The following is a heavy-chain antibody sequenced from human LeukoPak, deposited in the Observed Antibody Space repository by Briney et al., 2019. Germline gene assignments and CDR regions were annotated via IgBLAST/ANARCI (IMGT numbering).Heavy chain of an antibody. CDR1: GFTFSSYE. V-gene: IGHV3-48*03. CDR2: ISSSGSTI. J-gene: IGHJ4*02. CDR3: ARDLEIAAAGTNY. Sequence: GGSLRLSCAASGFTFSSYEMNWVRQAPGKGLEWVSYISSSGSTIYYADSVKGRFTISRDNAKNSLYLQMNSLRAEDTAVYYCARDLEIAAAGTNYWGQGTLVTVSS. D-gene: IGHD6-13*01.